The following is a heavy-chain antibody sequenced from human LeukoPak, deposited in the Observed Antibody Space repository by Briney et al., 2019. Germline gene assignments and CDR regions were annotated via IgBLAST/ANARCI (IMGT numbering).Heavy chain of an antibody. J-gene: IGHJ4*02. CDR1: GYTFTGYY. CDR3: ARDIPWIVVVPAAMRDY. D-gene: IGHD2-2*01. V-gene: IGHV1-2*02. CDR2: INPNSGGT. Sequence: ASVKVSCKASGYTFTGYYMHWVRQAPGQGLEWMGWINPNSGGTNYAQKFQGRVTMTRDTSISTAYMEMSRLRSDDTAVYYCARDIPWIVVVPAAMRDYWGQGTLVTVSS.